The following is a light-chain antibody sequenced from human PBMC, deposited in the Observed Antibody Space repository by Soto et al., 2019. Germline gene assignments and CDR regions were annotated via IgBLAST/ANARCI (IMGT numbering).Light chain of an antibody. Sequence: QSVLTQPSSLSASPGASASLTCTLRSGFDVGTYKIYWYQQRPGSPPQYLLTYKSDSDNQQGSGVPSRFSGSKDASANAGFLLISGLQSDDEADYYCVIWHGYGWVFGGGTKVTVL. V-gene: IGLV5-45*03. CDR3: VIWHGYGWV. CDR1: SGFDVGTYK. J-gene: IGLJ3*02. CDR2: YKSDSDN.